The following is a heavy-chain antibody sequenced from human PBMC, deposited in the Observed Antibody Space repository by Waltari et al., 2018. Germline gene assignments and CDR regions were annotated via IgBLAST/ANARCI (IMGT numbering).Heavy chain of an antibody. D-gene: IGHD3-16*01. J-gene: IGHJ2*01. V-gene: IGHV3-13*01. Sequence: EVQLVESGGGLVQPGGSLRPPCPASGFTFSSYDMHWVRQATGKGLEWVSAIGTAGDTYYPGSVEGRFTISGENAKNSLYLQMNSLRAGDTAVYYCAREGAHWYFDLWGRGTLVTVSS. CDR2: IGTAGDT. CDR1: GFTFSSYD. CDR3: AREGAHWYFDL.